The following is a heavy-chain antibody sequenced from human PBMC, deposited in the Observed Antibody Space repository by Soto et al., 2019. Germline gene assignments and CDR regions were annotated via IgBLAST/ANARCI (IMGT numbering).Heavy chain of an antibody. CDR2: ISSSSSYI. D-gene: IGHD5-12*01. CDR1: VFTFSSYS. V-gene: IGHV3-21*01. Sequence: PGGSLRLSCAASVFTFSSYSMNWVRQAPGKGLEWVSSISSSSSYIYYADSVKGRFTISRDNAKNSLYLQMNSLRAEDTAVCYFAKSPRWLQKDYWCQGKLVTGFS. CDR3: AKSPRWLQKDY. J-gene: IGHJ4*02.